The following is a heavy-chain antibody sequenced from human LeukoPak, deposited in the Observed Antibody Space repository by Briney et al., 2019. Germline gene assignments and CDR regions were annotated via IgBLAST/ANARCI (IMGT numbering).Heavy chain of an antibody. Sequence: PGGSLRLSCTASGFPLSSYSMNWIRQAPGKGLEWISYISASGSAIYYVDSVKGRVTASRDNARNSLFLQMDSPRAEDTAIYYCVAYNWNLPDYWGQGTLVTVSS. CDR3: VAYNWNLPDY. D-gene: IGHD1-20*01. J-gene: IGHJ4*02. V-gene: IGHV3-48*01. CDR1: GFPLSSYS. CDR2: ISASGSAI.